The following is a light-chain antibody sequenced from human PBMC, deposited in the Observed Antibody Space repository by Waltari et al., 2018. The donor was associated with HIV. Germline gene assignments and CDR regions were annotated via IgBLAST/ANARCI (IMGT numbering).Light chain of an antibody. CDR3: QQYGNSPYT. CDR1: QSVSNNY. J-gene: IGKJ2*01. V-gene: IGKV3-20*01. Sequence: ELVLTQSPGTLSLSPGDRPTLSCRASQSVSNNYLAWYQQKPGQAPRLLIYVTSRRATGIPDRFSGSGSGTDFTLTISRLEPEDLAVYYCQQYGNSPYTFGQGTKLEIK. CDR2: VTS.